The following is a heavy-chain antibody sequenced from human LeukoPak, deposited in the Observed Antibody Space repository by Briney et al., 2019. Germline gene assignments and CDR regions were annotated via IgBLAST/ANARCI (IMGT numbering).Heavy chain of an antibody. CDR1: GFTFSSYN. CDR2: ISSGSSYI. D-gene: IGHD3-3*01. Sequence: PGGSLRLSCAASGFTFSSYNMNWVRQAPGKGLEWASSISSGSSYIYYADSVKGRFTISRDNAKNSLYLQMNSLRAEDTAVYYCLPYCDFWSGYYYFDYWGQGTLVTVSS. V-gene: IGHV3-21*01. CDR3: LPYCDFWSGYYYFDY. J-gene: IGHJ4*02.